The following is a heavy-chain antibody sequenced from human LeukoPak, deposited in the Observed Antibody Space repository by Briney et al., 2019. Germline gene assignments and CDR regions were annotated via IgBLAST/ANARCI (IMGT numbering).Heavy chain of an antibody. CDR3: VRGNYYDSSGFDVSGY. Sequence: GESLRLSCAASGFSFSTYAMHWVRQAPDQGLEWVAFISYDGYNKYYADSVKGRFTISRDNSNNTLHLQVNSLRAEDTALYYCVRGNYYDSSGFDVSGYWGQGALVTVSS. V-gene: IGHV3-30*04. CDR1: GFSFSTYA. J-gene: IGHJ4*02. D-gene: IGHD3-22*01. CDR2: ISYDGYNK.